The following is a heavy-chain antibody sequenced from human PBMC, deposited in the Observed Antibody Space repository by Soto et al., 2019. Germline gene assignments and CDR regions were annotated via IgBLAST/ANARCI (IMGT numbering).Heavy chain of an antibody. J-gene: IGHJ5*02. CDR1: GGTFSRYA. D-gene: IGHD1-26*01. CDR2: IIPIFGTA. Sequence: QVQLVQSGAEVKKPGSSVKVSCKASGGTFSRYAISWVRQAPGQGLEWMGGIIPIFGTANYAQKFQGRVTNNADESTSTAYMELSSLRFEDTAVYYCARAIVGPTTTGWLDPWGQGTLVTVSS. CDR3: ARAIVGPTTTGWLDP. V-gene: IGHV1-69*01.